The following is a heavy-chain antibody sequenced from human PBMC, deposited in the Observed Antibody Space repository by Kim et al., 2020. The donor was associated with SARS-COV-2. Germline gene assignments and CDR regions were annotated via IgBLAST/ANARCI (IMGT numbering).Heavy chain of an antibody. J-gene: IGHJ4*02. CDR3: ARTEEHWGHYLY. CDR1: GGSMTISSDYY. V-gene: IGHV4-39*01. Sequence: SETRSLTCTVSGGSMTISSDYYWAWIRQPPGKGLEWIGSVSYTGKTYYNPSLKSRVTIPVDTSKNQFSLKLNSVTAADTGVNYCARTEEHWGHYLYWGQGPLANV. D-gene: IGHD3-16*01. CDR2: VSYTGKT.